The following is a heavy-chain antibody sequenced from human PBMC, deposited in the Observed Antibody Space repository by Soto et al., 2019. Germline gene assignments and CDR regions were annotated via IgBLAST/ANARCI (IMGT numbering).Heavy chain of an antibody. V-gene: IGHV3-7*03. CDR2: IKQDGSEK. J-gene: IGHJ4*02. Sequence: EVQLVESGGGLVQPGGSLRLSCAASGFTFSSYWMSWVRQAPGKGLEWVANIKQDGSEKYYVDSVKGRFTISRDNAKNSLYLQMNRLRAEDTAVYYCARGLRSGWSRDWGQGTLVTVSS. D-gene: IGHD6-19*01. CDR1: GFTFSSYW. CDR3: ARGLRSGWSRD.